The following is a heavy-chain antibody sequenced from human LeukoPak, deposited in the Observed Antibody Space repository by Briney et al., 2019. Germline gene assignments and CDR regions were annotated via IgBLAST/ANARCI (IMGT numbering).Heavy chain of an antibody. CDR2: ISAYNGST. CDR1: GYTFTSYG. CDR3: ARVEYYDSSGYDFDY. V-gene: IGHV1-18*01. D-gene: IGHD3-22*01. Sequence: ASVKVSCKASGYTFTSYGISWVRQAPGQGLEWMGWISAYNGSTNYAQKLQGRVTMTTDTSTSTAYMELRSLRSDDTAVYYCARVEYYDSSGYDFDYWGQGTLVTVSS. J-gene: IGHJ4*02.